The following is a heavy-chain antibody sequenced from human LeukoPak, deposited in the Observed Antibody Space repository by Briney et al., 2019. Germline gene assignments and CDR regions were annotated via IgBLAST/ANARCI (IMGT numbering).Heavy chain of an antibody. CDR2: IYYSGST. CDR1: GGSISTYY. CDR3: ARVSNSGYNSRGAFDI. D-gene: IGHD3-22*01. Sequence: SETLSLTCTVSGGSISTYYWSWIRQPPGKGLEWIGYIYYSGSTNYNPSLKSRVTISVDTSKNQFSLKLSSVTAADTAVYYCARVSNSGYNSRGAFDIWGQGTMVTVSS. J-gene: IGHJ3*02. V-gene: IGHV4-59*01.